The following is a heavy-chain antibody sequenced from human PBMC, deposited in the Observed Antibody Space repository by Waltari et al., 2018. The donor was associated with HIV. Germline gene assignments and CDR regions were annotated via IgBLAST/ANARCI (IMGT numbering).Heavy chain of an antibody. J-gene: IGHJ5*02. CDR1: GGSISSGSYY. D-gene: IGHD3-3*01. CDR2: IYTSGST. Sequence: QVQLQESGPGLVKPSQTLSLTCTVSGGSISSGSYYWSWIRQPAGKGLEWIGRIYTSGSTNYNPSLKSRVTISLDTSKNQFSLKLSSVTAADTAVYYCASQVSTYDFWSGYSWGWFDPWGQGTLVTVSS. CDR3: ASQVSTYDFWSGYSWGWFDP. V-gene: IGHV4-61*02.